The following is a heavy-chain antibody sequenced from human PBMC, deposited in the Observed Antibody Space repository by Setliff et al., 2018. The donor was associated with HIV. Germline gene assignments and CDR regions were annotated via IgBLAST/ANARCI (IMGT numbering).Heavy chain of an antibody. V-gene: IGHV4-34*01. J-gene: IGHJ4*02. CDR2: INHSGST. D-gene: IGHD2-8*01. CDR3: ATGLLMPPDY. Sequence: PSETLSLTCAVYGESFSAYFWSWIRLPPGKGLEWIGEINHSGSTNYNPSLKSRVTISMGTSKNHFSLKLSSVTAADTAVYYCATGLLMPPDYWGQGSLVTVSS. CDR1: GESFSAYF.